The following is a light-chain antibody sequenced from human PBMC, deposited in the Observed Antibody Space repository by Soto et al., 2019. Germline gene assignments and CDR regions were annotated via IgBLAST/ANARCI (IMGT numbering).Light chain of an antibody. V-gene: IGKV4-1*01. J-gene: IGKJ4*01. Sequence: DIVMTQSPDSLAVSLGERATINCKSSQLGLDSSNNNNDLAWFQQKPGQPPKLLIYWASTRESGVPDRFSGSGSGTDFTLTISNPKSEDVDVYYCQQYYSTPPTFGGGTKVELK. CDR2: WAS. CDR1: QLGLDSSNNNND. CDR3: QQYYSTPPT.